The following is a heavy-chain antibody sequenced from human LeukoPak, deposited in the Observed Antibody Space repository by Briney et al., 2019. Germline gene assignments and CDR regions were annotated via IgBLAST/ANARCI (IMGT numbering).Heavy chain of an antibody. V-gene: IGHV3-23*01. CDR3: AKDHNIAVAGTPFDY. CDR2: ISGSGGST. J-gene: IGHJ4*02. D-gene: IGHD6-19*01. Sequence: GGSLRLSCAASGFTFSSYAMSWVRQAPGKGLEGVSAISGSGGSTYYADSVKGRFTISRDNSKNTLYLQMNSLRAEDTAVYYCAKDHNIAVAGTPFDYWGQGTLVTVSS. CDR1: GFTFSSYA.